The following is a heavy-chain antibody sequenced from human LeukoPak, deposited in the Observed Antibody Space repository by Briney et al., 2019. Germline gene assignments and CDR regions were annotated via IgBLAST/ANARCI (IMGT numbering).Heavy chain of an antibody. D-gene: IGHD3-22*01. Sequence: PSETLSLTCTVSGGSIRSGSHYWAWIRQPPGKGLEWIGSIYYSWSTYYNPSLENLVTISIDTSKNHFSLKLSSLSAADTSVYYCAKRDDSGGNLVDLWGQGTLVTVS. CDR3: AKRDDSGGNLVDL. V-gene: IGHV4-39*02. J-gene: IGHJ4*02. CDR1: GGSIRSGSHY. CDR2: IYYSWST.